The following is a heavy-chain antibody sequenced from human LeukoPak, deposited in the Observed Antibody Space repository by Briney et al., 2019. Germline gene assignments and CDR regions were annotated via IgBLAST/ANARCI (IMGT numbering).Heavy chain of an antibody. D-gene: IGHD3-9*01. J-gene: IGHJ6*03. CDR3: AKRTTPDYDILTGYYTLPYYYYYMDV. CDR2: ISWDGGST. V-gene: IGHV3-43*01. CDR1: GFTFDDYT. Sequence: GGSLRLSCAASGFTFDDYTMHWVRQAPGKGLEWVSLISWDGGSTYYADSVKGRFTISRDNSKNSLYLQMNSLRTEDTALYYCAKRTTPDYDILTGYYTLPYYYYYMDVWGKGTTVTVSS.